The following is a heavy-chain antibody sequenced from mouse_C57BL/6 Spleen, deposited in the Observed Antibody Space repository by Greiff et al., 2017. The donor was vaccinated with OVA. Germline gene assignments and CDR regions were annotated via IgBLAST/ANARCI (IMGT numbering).Heavy chain of an antibody. D-gene: IGHD2-4*01. V-gene: IGHV5-4*03. CDR2: ISDGGSYT. CDR3: ARGGLRRSGLGMDY. CDR1: GFTFSSYA. Sequence: EVKVEESGGGLVKPGGSLKLSCAASGFTFSSYAMSWVRQTPEKRLEWVATISDGGSYTYYPDNVKGRFTISRDNAKNNLYLQMSHLKSEDTAMYYCARGGLRRSGLGMDYWGQGTSVTVSS. J-gene: IGHJ4*01.